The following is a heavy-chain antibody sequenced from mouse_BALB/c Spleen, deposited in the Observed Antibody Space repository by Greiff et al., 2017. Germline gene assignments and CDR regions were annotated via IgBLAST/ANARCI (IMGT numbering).Heavy chain of an antibody. CDR2: LYPYNGGT. D-gene: IGHD2-4*01. V-gene: IGHV1S29*02. CDR1: GYTFTDYN. Sequence: VQLQQSGPELVKPGASVKISCKASGYTFTDYNMHWVKQSHGKSLELIGYLYPYNGGTGYNQKFKSKATLTVDNYSSTAYMELRSLTSEDSAVYYCAYDYEGDPWFAYWGQGTLVTVSA. CDR3: AYDYEGDPWFAY. J-gene: IGHJ3*01.